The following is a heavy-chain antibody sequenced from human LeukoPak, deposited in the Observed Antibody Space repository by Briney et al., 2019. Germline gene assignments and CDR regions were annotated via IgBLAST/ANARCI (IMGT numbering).Heavy chain of an antibody. D-gene: IGHD3-10*01. CDR1: GFIFSNYE. J-gene: IGHJ4*02. V-gene: IGHV3-48*03. CDR2: ISSTGNTM. CDR3: ARERVSLVRGVIGY. Sequence: PGGSLRLSCAVSGFIFSNYEMHWVRQAPGKGLEWVSYISSTGNTMYYAESVKGRFTISRDDAKDSLYLQMNSLRAEDTAVYYCARERVSLVRGVIGYWGQGTLVTVSS.